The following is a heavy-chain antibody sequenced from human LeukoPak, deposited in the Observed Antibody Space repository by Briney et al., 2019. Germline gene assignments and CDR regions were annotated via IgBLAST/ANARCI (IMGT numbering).Heavy chain of an antibody. Sequence: RSERLSLTCAVYGGSFTGYYWSWIRQPPGKGLEWIAEINHSGSTNYNPSLKSRVTISVDTSKNQFSLNLSSVTAADTAVYYCARGRNRWSFDYWGQGTLVIVSA. J-gene: IGHJ4*02. CDR1: GGSFTGYY. V-gene: IGHV4-34*01. D-gene: IGHD2/OR15-2a*01. CDR2: INHSGST. CDR3: ARGRNRWSFDY.